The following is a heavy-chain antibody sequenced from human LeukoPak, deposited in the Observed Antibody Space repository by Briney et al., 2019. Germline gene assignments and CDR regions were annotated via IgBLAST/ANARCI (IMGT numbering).Heavy chain of an antibody. V-gene: IGHV3-21*06. J-gene: IGHJ4*02. CDR3: ARDASYPHYFDY. D-gene: IGHD4/OR15-4a*01. CDR2: ISSSSAYI. Sequence: GGSLRLSCEASGFIFSDYSMDWVRQAPGKGLEWVSSISSSSAYIFYSDSVKGRFTISRDNAQSSLYLQMNSLRAGDTAVYYCARDASYPHYFDYWGQGTLVTVSS. CDR1: GFIFSDYS.